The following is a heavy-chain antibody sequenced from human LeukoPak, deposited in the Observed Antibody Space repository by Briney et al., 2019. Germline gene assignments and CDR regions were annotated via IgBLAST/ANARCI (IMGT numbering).Heavy chain of an antibody. D-gene: IGHD2-2*02. V-gene: IGHV4-59*12. J-gene: IGHJ4*02. Sequence: SETLSLTCTVSGGSISSYYWSWIRQPPGKGLEWIGYIYYSGSTNYNPSLKSRVTISVDTSKNQFSLKLSSVTAADTAVYYCAREEGEVVPAAIGFDYWGQGTLVTVSS. CDR1: GGSISSYY. CDR2: IYYSGST. CDR3: AREEGEVVPAAIGFDY.